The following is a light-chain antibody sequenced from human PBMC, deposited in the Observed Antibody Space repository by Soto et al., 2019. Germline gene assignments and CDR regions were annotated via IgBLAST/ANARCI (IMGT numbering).Light chain of an antibody. V-gene: IGLV2-23*01. CDR1: SSDVGSYNF. Sequence: QSALTQPASVSGSPGQSITISCTGTSSDVGSYNFVSWYQHHPGKAPKLMVYEGGKRPSGVSNRFSGDTASLTISGLQAEDEAYYYCCSYAGSSTLVFGGGTKLTV. CDR3: CSYAGSSTLV. J-gene: IGLJ3*02. CDR2: EGG.